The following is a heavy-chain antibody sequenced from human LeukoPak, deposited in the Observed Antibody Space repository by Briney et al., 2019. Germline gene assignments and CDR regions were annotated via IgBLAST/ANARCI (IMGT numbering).Heavy chain of an antibody. D-gene: IGHD6-19*01. V-gene: IGHV3-30*04. CDR1: GFTFGSYA. CDR2: ISYDGSNK. Sequence: PGGSLRLSCAASGFTFGSYAMHWVRQAPGKGLEWVAVISYDGSNKYYADSVKGRFTISRDNSKNTLYLQMNSLRAEDTAVYYCAREVKESEQWLVHPYYFDYWGQGTLVTVSS. CDR3: AREVKESEQWLVHPYYFDY. J-gene: IGHJ4*02.